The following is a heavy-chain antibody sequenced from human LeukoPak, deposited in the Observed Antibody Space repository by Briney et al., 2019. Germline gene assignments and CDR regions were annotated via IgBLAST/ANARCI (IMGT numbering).Heavy chain of an antibody. J-gene: IGHJ6*02. CDR1: GFTFSSYE. Sequence: GGSLRVSCAASGFTFSSYEMNWVRQAPGKGLEWVSDISSSGSTIYYADSVKGRFTISRDNAKNSLYLQVNSLRAEDTAVYYCARGGSTGVQLWLRDNYYYYGMDVRGQGTTVTVS. V-gene: IGHV3-48*03. D-gene: IGHD5-18*01. CDR3: ARGGSTGVQLWLRDNYYYYGMDV. CDR2: ISSSGSTI.